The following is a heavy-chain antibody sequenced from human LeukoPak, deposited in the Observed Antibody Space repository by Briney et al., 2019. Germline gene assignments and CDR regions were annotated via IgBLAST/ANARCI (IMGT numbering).Heavy chain of an antibody. V-gene: IGHV1-2*02. CDR1: GYTFTAYY. Sequence: VASVKVSCKASGYTFTAYYIHWVRQAPGQGLEWMGWFNPNSGGTNYAQEFQGRVTMTRDTSISTAYMEVSRLRSDDTAVYYCARDYYDSSGYSRFDPWGQGTLVTVSS. CDR3: ARDYYDSSGYSRFDP. D-gene: IGHD3-22*01. J-gene: IGHJ5*02. CDR2: FNPNSGGT.